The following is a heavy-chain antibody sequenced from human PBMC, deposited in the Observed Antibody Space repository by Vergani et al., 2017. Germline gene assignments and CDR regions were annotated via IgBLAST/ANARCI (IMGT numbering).Heavy chain of an antibody. V-gene: IGHV4-39*01. CDR3: ARHSTVEWLVKLGWIDP. J-gene: IGHJ5*02. Sequence: QLQLQESGPGLVKPSATLSLTCSVSGASIRSSNYYWGWIRQPPGKGLEWIAGIYYSGSTYNNPSLKSRVTISVDTSKNQFSLKLSSVTAADTVVYFCARHSTVEWLVKLGWIDPWGQGILVTVSS. CDR2: IYYSGST. D-gene: IGHD6-19*01. CDR1: GASIRSSNYY.